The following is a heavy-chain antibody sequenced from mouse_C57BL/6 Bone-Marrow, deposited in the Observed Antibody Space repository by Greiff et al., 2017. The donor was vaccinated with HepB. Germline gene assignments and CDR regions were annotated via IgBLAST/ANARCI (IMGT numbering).Heavy chain of an antibody. J-gene: IGHJ4*01. CDR2: INPNYGTT. Sequence: VQLQQSGPELVKPGASVKISCKASGYSFTDYNMNWVKQSNGKSLEWIGVINPNYGTTSYNQKFKGKATSTVDQSSSTAYMQLNSLTSEDSAVYYCAVYSNPHYYAMDYWGQGTSVTVSS. CDR3: AVYSNPHYYAMDY. V-gene: IGHV1-39*01. D-gene: IGHD2-5*01. CDR1: GYSFTDYN.